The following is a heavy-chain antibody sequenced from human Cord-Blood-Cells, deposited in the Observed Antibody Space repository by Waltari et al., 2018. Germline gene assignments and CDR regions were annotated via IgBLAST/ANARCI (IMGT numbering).Heavy chain of an antibody. D-gene: IGHD3-3*01. CDR1: GFTFSSYW. Sequence: EVQLVESGGGLVQPGGSLRPSCAASGFTFSSYWMSWVRQAPGKGLEWVANIKQDGSEKYYVDSVEGRFTISRDNAKNSLYLQMNSLRAEDTAVYYCAREGNDFWSGSNWFDPWGQGTLVTVSS. V-gene: IGHV3-7*01. CDR3: AREGNDFWSGSNWFDP. CDR2: IKQDGSEK. J-gene: IGHJ5*02.